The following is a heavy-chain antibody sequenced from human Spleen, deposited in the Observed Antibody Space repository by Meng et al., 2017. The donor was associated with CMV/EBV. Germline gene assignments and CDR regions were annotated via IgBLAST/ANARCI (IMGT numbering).Heavy chain of an antibody. Sequence: GGSLRLSCAASGSTFSSHWMHWVRQAPGKGLVWVSHINSDGRYTSYADSVKGRFTISRDNAKNTLYLQMNSLGAEDTAVYYCARASGGKYSGYDYTFDYWGQGTLVTVSS. CDR3: ARASGGKYSGYDYTFDY. J-gene: IGHJ4*02. CDR2: INSDGRYT. CDR1: GSTFSSHW. D-gene: IGHD5-12*01. V-gene: IGHV3-74*01.